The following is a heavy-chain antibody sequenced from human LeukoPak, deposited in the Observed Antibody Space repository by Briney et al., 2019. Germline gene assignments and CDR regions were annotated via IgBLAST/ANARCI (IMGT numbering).Heavy chain of an antibody. D-gene: IGHD5-12*01. CDR1: GFTFSSYE. V-gene: IGHV3-48*03. CDR2: ISSSGSTK. Sequence: PGGSLRLSCAASGFTFSSYEMNWVRQAPGKGLEWVSYISSSGSTKYYADSVKGRFTISRDKAKNSLYLQMNSLRAEDTAVYYCARKDYGGYAYYYYGLDVWGKGTTVTVSS. J-gene: IGHJ6*04. CDR3: ARKDYGGYAYYYYGLDV.